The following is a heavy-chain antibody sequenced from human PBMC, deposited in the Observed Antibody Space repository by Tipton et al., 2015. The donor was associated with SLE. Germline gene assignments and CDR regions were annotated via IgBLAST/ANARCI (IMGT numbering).Heavy chain of an antibody. D-gene: IGHD5/OR15-5a*01. J-gene: IGHJ4*02. CDR1: GFTFNYYR. CDR3: ARGGLRIVSTILDF. Sequence: SLRLSCAASGFTFNYYRMSWVRQATGKGLEGVGNINQDGSQKHYVDSVKGRFTISRDSAKNSLYLQMNSLRAEDTAVYYCARGGLRIVSTILDFWGQGTLVTVSS. CDR2: INQDGSQK. V-gene: IGHV3-7*01.